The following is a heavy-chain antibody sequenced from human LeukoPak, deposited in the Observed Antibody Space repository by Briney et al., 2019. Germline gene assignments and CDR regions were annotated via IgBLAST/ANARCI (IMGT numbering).Heavy chain of an antibody. D-gene: IGHD3-22*01. CDR2: INPNSGGT. CDR1: GYTFTGYY. CDR3: AGGSYYYDSSGFFDY. V-gene: IGHV1-2*02. Sequence: GASVKVSCKASGYTFTGYYMHWVRQAPGQGLEWMGWINPNSGGTNYAQKFQGRVTMTRDTSISTAYMELSRLRSDDTAVYYCAGGSYYYDSSGFFDYWGQGTLVTVSS. J-gene: IGHJ4*02.